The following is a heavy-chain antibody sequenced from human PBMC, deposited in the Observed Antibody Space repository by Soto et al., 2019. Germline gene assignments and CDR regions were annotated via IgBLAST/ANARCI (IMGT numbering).Heavy chain of an antibody. CDR3: ARGLRGYDAFDI. D-gene: IGHD2-21*01. CDR1: GYTFTSYG. V-gene: IGHV1-18*01. J-gene: IGHJ3*02. CDR2: ISAYSGNT. Sequence: SVKVSFKASGYTFTSYGISLVRQAPGQGLEWMGWISAYSGNTNYAQKLQGRVTMTTDTSTSKAYMELRSLRSDDTAVYYCARGLRGYDAFDIWGQGTMVTV.